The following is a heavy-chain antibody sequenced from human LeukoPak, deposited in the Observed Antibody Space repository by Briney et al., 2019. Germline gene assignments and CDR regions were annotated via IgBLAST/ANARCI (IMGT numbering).Heavy chain of an antibody. CDR3: ARVSSATDGIVGCFDP. V-gene: IGHV3-30*04. Sequence: PRRSLRLSCVASGFTFRSYAMHWVRQAPGKGLEWVAVISYDGSHTYYADSVKGRFTISRDNSKNTLYLQMNSLRAEDTAVFYCARVSSATDGIVGCFDPWGQGTLVTVSS. D-gene: IGHD1-26*01. J-gene: IGHJ5*02. CDR2: ISYDGSHT. CDR1: GFTFRSYA.